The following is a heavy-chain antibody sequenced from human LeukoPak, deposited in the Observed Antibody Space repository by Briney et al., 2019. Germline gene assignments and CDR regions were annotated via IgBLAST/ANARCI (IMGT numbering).Heavy chain of an antibody. V-gene: IGHV3-23*01. Sequence: GGSLRLSCAASGFTFSSYAMSWVRQAPGKGLEWVSAISGSGGSTCYADSVKGRFTISRDNSKNTLYLQMNSLRAEDTAVYYCAKEKGREYYYDSSGYYVYWGQGTLVTVSS. D-gene: IGHD3-22*01. J-gene: IGHJ4*02. CDR1: GFTFSSYA. CDR2: ISGSGGST. CDR3: AKEKGREYYYDSSGYYVY.